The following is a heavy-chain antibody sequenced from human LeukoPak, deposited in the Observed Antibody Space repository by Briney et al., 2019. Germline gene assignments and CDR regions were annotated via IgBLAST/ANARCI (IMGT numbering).Heavy chain of an antibody. V-gene: IGHV4-34*01. D-gene: IGHD3-16*01. J-gene: IGHJ4*02. CDR3: ARGRYGPRLGN. CDR1: GASFSDCY. Sequence: SSETLSLTCAVYGASFSDCYWSWLRQSPEKGLEWIGEINNSGSTSYNPSLNSRVIMSVDRSKNQFSLRLTSVTAADTAVYYCARGRYGPRLGNWGQGTLVTVSS. CDR2: INNSGST.